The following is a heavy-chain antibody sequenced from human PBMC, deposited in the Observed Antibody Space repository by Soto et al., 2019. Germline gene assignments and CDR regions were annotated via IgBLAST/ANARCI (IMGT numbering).Heavy chain of an antibody. CDR3: AGHSSHWPFFDF. J-gene: IGHJ4*02. Sequence: QVQLQESGPGLVKPSETLSLTCTVSGGSISSYYWSWIRQPPGKGLEWIGYIYYTGLSNSNPSLNRRVTMSVDTAQNQVPLKPSSWTASDTAVYYRAGHSSHWPFFDFWGQGTLVTVSS. CDR2: IYYTGLS. CDR1: GGSISSYY. D-gene: IGHD6-13*01. V-gene: IGHV4-59*12.